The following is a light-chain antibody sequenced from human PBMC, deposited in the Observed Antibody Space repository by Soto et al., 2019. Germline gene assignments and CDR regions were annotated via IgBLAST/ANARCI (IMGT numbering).Light chain of an antibody. Sequence: EIVLTQSPGTLSLSPGERATLSCRASQSVSSSYLAWYQQKPGQAPRLLIYGASSRATGIPDRFSGSGSGRDFTLTISRLEPEDFAVYYCQQYAFTFGPGTKVDIK. CDR2: GAS. J-gene: IGKJ3*01. V-gene: IGKV3-20*01. CDR3: QQYAFT. CDR1: QSVSSSY.